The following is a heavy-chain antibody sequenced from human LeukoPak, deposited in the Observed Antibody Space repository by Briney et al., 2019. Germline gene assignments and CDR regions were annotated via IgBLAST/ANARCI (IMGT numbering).Heavy chain of an antibody. CDR3: ARVMRYYDSSGYYLHWDY. Sequence: GASVKVSCKASGYTFTSYAMNWVRQAPGQGLEWMGWINTNTGNPTYAQGCTGRVVFSLDTSVSTAYLQISSLKAEDTAVYYCARVMRYYDSSGYYLHWDYWGQGTLVTVSS. CDR1: GYTFTSYA. V-gene: IGHV7-4-1*02. J-gene: IGHJ4*02. D-gene: IGHD3-22*01. CDR2: INTNTGNP.